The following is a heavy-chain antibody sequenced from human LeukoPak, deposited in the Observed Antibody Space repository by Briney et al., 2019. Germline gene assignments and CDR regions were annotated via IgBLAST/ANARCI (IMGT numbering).Heavy chain of an antibody. CDR1: GDRVPSNSAS. J-gene: IGHJ4*02. Sequence: SQTLSLTCAISGDRVPSNSASWNWIRQSPSRGLEWLGRTYYRSKWYNDSTVSVKSRLTINPDTSKNQFSLQLNSVTPDDTAVYYCARGATTFDYWGQGTLVTVSS. D-gene: IGHD5-12*01. V-gene: IGHV6-1*01. CDR3: ARGATTFDY. CDR2: TYYRSKWYN.